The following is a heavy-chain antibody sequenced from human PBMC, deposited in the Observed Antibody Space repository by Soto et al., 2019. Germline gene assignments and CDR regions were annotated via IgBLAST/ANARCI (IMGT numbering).Heavy chain of an antibody. V-gene: IGHV3-33*01. CDR1: GFTFSSYG. D-gene: IGHD5-12*01. J-gene: IGHJ4*02. CDR2: IWYDGSNK. Sequence: QVQLVASGGGVVQPWRSLRISWAASGFTFSSYGMHWVRQAPGKGLEWVAVIWYDGSNKYYADSVKGRFTISRDNSKNTLYLQMNSLRAEDTAVYYCARAGGSQSEDSGYVYFDYWGQGTLVTVSS. CDR3: ARAGGSQSEDSGYVYFDY.